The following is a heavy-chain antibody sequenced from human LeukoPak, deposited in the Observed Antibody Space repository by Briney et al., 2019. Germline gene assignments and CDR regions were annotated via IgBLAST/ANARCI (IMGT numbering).Heavy chain of an antibody. CDR3: AKGPVVVTAIPVN. CDR2: ISYDGSNK. Sequence: GRSLRLSCAASGFTFSSYGMHWVRQAPGKGLEWVAVISYDGSNKYYADSVKGRFTISRDNSKNTLYLQMNSLRAEDTAVYYCAKGPVVVTAIPVNWGQGTLVTVSS. CDR1: GFTFSSYG. J-gene: IGHJ4*02. D-gene: IGHD2-21*02. V-gene: IGHV3-30*18.